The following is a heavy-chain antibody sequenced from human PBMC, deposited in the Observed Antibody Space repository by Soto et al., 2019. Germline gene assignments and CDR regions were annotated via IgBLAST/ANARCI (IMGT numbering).Heavy chain of an antibody. CDR3: AKDTGSTTYYFDY. CDR1: GFTFDDYA. D-gene: IGHD1-1*01. J-gene: IGHJ4*02. V-gene: IGHV3-9*01. Sequence: PGGSLRLSCAASGFTFDDYAMHWVRQAPGKGLEWVSGISWNSGSIGYADSVKGRFTISRDNAKNSLYLQMNSLRAEDTALYYCAKDTGSTTYYFDYWGQGTLVTVSS. CDR2: ISWNSGSI.